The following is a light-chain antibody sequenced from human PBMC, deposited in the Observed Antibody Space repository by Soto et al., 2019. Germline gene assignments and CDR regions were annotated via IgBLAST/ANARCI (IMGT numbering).Light chain of an antibody. CDR3: SSYAGSSTGV. CDR2: EGR. J-gene: IGLJ3*02. Sequence: QSALTQPASVSGSPGQSITISCTGTSSDRGSYDLVSWYQKHQGKDPKLILFEGRKRPSGVSNRFSGSKSTYTASLTISGLQADDEADYYCSSYAGSSTGVFGGGTKLTVL. V-gene: IGLV2-23*01. CDR1: SSDRGSYDL.